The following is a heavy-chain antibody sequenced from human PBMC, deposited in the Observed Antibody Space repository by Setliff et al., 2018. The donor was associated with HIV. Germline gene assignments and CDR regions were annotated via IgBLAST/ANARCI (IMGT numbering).Heavy chain of an antibody. CDR1: GGTFSSYS. D-gene: IGHD3-22*01. CDR2: IIPLFGSA. Sequence: SVKVSCKTSGGTFSSYSITWVRQAPGQGLEWMGGIIPLFGSADYAQRFQGRVTITADESTSTAYMELTSLRSEDTAMYYCARQDHSSVNSGSLYAFDVWGQGTMVTVSS. J-gene: IGHJ3*01. V-gene: IGHV1-69*13. CDR3: ARQDHSSVNSGSLYAFDV.